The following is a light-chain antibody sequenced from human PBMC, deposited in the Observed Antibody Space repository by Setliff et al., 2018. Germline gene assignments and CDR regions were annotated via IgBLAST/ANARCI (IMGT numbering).Light chain of an antibody. Sequence: VLTQPPSVSGAPGQRVSISCTGIGAGFTVHWYQQLSTTAPKLLISHNNNRPSGVPDRFSGSRSGTSASLVITGLQAEDEADYYCQSYAGGLGGYVFGGGTKVTVL. CDR3: QSYAGGLGGYV. J-gene: IGLJ1*01. V-gene: IGLV1-40*01. CDR2: HNN. CDR1: GAGFT.